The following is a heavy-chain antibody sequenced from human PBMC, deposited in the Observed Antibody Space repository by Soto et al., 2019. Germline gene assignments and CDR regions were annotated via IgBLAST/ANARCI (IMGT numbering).Heavy chain of an antibody. J-gene: IGHJ5*02. V-gene: IGHV1-2*02. Sequence: GASVKVSCKASGYTFTGYYMHWVRQAPGQGREWMGWINPNSGGTNYAQKFQGRVTMTRDTSISTAYMELSRLRSDDTAVYYCARGAPGGSSSSWFDPWGQGTLVTVSS. CDR2: INPNSGGT. CDR1: GYTFTGYY. CDR3: ARGAPGGSSSSWFDP. D-gene: IGHD6-13*01.